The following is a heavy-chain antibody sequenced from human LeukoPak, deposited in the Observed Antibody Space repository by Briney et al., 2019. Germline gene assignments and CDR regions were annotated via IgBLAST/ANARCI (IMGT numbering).Heavy chain of an antibody. J-gene: IGHJ4*02. D-gene: IGHD2-2*01. V-gene: IGHV3-30*02. Sequence: GGSLRLSCAASGFTFSSYGMHWVRQAPGKGLEWVAFIRYDGSNKYYADSVKGRFTISRDNSKNTLYLQMNSLRAEDTAVYYCARGHRYCSSTSCRELGWGQGTLVTVSS. CDR1: GFTFSSYG. CDR2: IRYDGSNK. CDR3: ARGHRYCSSTSCRELG.